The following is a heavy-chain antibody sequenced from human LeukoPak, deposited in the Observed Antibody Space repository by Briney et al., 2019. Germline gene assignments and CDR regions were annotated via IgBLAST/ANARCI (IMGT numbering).Heavy chain of an antibody. CDR3: ARGREGYSSSWYLDP. J-gene: IGHJ5*02. CDR1: GYTFTSYG. Sequence: ASVKVSCKASGYTFTSYGISWVRQTPGQGLEWMGWISAYNGNTNYAQKLQGRVTMTTDTSTSTAYMELRSLRSDDTAVYYCARGREGYSSSWYLDPWGQGTLVTVSS. V-gene: IGHV1-18*01. CDR2: ISAYNGNT. D-gene: IGHD6-13*01.